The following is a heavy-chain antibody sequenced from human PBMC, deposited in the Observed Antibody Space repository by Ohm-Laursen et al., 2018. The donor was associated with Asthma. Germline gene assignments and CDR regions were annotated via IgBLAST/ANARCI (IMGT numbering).Heavy chain of an antibody. CDR2: ISVGGSK. D-gene: IGHD3-9*01. J-gene: IGHJ4*02. Sequence: SLRLSCAASGFTFNNYAMIWVRQAPGKGLEWVSGISVGGSKYYGDSVKGRFTVSRDNSKNTLYLHMNSVRAEDTAVYYCAKDDTTYSDILTGYSDYWGQGTLVTVSS. V-gene: IGHV3-23*01. CDR3: AKDDTTYSDILTGYSDY. CDR1: GFTFNNYA.